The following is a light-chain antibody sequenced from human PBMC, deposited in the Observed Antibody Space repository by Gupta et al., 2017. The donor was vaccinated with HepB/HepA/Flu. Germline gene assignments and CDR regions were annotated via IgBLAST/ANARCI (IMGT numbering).Light chain of an antibody. J-gene: IGKJ2*01. CDR2: DTS. CDR1: QSVSSY. V-gene: IGKV3-11*01. CDR3: QQRYNWPPYT. Sequence: EILLTQSPATLSLSPGERATLSCRASQSVSSYLAWYQQKPGQAPRLLIYDTSNRAPGVPARFSGSGSGTDFTLTISSLEPEDFAVYYCQQRYNWPPYTFGQGTKLEI.